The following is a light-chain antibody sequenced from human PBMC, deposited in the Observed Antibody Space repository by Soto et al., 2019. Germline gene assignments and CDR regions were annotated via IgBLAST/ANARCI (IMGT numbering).Light chain of an antibody. J-gene: IGKJ1*01. Sequence: DIQMTQSPSTLSASVGDGVTITCRASQSIGSWLAWYQQKPGKAPKLLIYDASSLKSGVPSRFSGGGSGTEFTLTISSLQPDDFATYFCQQYSSYSPSFGQGTKVEIK. CDR1: QSIGSW. CDR2: DAS. CDR3: QQYSSYSPS. V-gene: IGKV1-5*01.